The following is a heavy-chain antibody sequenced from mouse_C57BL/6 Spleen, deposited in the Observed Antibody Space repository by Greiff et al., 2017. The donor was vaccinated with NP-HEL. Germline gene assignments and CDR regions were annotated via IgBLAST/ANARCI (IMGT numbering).Heavy chain of an antibody. V-gene: IGHV1-53*01. CDR2: INPSNGGT. Sequence: QVHVKQPGTELVKPGASVKLSCKASGYTFTSYWMHWVKQRPGQGLEWIGNINPSNGGTNYNEKFKSKATLTVDKSSSTAYMQLSSLTSEDSAVYYCASPTTGYYAMDYWGQGTSVTVSS. J-gene: IGHJ4*01. CDR3: ASPTTGYYAMDY. CDR1: GYTFTSYW. D-gene: IGHD2-10*01.